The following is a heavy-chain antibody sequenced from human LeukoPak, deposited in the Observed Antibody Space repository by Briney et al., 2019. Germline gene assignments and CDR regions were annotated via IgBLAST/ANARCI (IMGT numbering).Heavy chain of an antibody. Sequence: ASVKVSCKASGYTFTSYAMHWVRQAPGQRLEWMGWINAGNGNTKYSQKFQGRVTITRDTSASTAYMELSSLRSEDTAVYYCARGMYPYSGSYYDFDYWGQGTLVTVSS. CDR2: INAGNGNT. CDR1: GYTFTSYA. D-gene: IGHD1-26*01. J-gene: IGHJ4*02. CDR3: ARGMYPYSGSYYDFDY. V-gene: IGHV1-3*01.